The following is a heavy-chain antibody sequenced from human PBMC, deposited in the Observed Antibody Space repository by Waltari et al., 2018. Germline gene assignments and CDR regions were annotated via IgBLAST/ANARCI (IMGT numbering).Heavy chain of an antibody. J-gene: IGHJ5*02. D-gene: IGHD1-7*01. V-gene: IGHV4-59*01. CDR1: GGPLRSSY. CDR2: IYYSGST. CDR3: ARDRGNLHP. Sequence: QVQLQASGPGLVKPSETLSLTCTVSGGPLRSSYWSWIRQPPGKGLEWIGYIYYSGSTNYNPSLKSRVTISVDTSKNQFSLKLSSVTAADTAVYYCARDRGNLHPWGQGTLVTVSS.